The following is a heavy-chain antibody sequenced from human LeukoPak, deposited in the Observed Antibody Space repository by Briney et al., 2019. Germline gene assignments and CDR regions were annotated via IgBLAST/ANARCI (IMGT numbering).Heavy chain of an antibody. D-gene: IGHD5-18*01. J-gene: IGHJ4*02. CDR2: ISSNGGST. CDR3: VKAAPGTAMVFDY. Sequence: GGSLRLSCSASGFTFSSYAMHWVRQAPGKGLEYVSAISSNGGSTYYADSVKARFTISRDNSKNTLYLQMSSLRAEDTAVYYCVKAAPGTAMVFDYWGQGTLVTVSS. CDR1: GFTFSSYA. V-gene: IGHV3-64D*06.